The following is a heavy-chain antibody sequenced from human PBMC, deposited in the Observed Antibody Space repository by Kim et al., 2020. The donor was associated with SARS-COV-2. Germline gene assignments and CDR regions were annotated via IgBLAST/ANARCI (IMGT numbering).Heavy chain of an antibody. V-gene: IGHV3-23*01. J-gene: IGHJ2*01. CDR3: AKNGIPERGKWYVDL. CDR1: GFTFSSFS. CDR2: ISDSGADT. D-gene: IGHD2-8*01. Sequence: GGSLRLSCAVSGFTFSSFSMTWVRQAPGKGLEWVSIISDSGADTFYADSVKGRFTISRDNSKNTLYLQMNSLRAEDTAVYYCAKNGIPERGKWYVDLWGRGTLVTVSS.